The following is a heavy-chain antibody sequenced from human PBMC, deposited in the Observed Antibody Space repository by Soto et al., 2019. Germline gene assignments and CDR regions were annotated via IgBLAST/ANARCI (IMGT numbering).Heavy chain of an antibody. CDR1: GGSISGYY. CDR2: IYYTGST. J-gene: IGHJ4*02. Sequence: QVQLQESGPGLVKPSETLSLTCTVSGGSISGYYWSWLRQPPGKGLEWIGSIYYTGSTNYNPSLKSRVTISVDTSKTQFSLKLTSVTAADTAVYYCARAYSGSYGQLDYWAQGTLVTVFS. D-gene: IGHD1-26*01. CDR3: ARAYSGSYGQLDY. V-gene: IGHV4-59*01.